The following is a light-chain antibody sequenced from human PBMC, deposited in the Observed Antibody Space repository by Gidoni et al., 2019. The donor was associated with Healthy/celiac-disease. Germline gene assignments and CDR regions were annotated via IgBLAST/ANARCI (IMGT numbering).Light chain of an antibody. J-gene: IGKJ1*01. CDR3: QKNNSAPWT. CDR2: AAS. V-gene: IGKV1-27*01. Sequence: DIQMTPSPSSLSASVGDRVTITCRASQGISNYLAWYQQKPGKVPKLLIYAASSLQCGVSSRFSGSGSGTDFTLTISSLQPEDVATYYCQKNNSAPWTFGQGTKVEIK. CDR1: QGISNY.